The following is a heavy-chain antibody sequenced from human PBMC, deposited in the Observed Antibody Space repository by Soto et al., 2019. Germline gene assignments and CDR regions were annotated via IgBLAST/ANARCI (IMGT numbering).Heavy chain of an antibody. D-gene: IGHD6-13*01. V-gene: IGHV5-51*01. J-gene: IGHJ6*02. CDR3: ARGGASSWSNYYYYYGMDV. CDR2: IYPGDSDT. CDR1: GYSFTSYW. Sequence: GESLKISCKGSGYSFTSYWIGWVRQMPGKGLEWMGIIYPGDSDTRYSPSFQGQVTISADKSISTAYLQWSSLKASDTAMYYCARGGASSWSNYYYYYGMDVWGQGTTVTVSS.